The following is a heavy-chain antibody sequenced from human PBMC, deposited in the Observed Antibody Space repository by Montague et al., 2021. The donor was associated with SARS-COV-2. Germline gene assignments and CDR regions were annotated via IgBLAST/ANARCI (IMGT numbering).Heavy chain of an antibody. CDR3: ARGRLVGDSSSWYYFDY. Sequence: LRLSCAASGFTFSSYDMHWVRQAPGKGLEWIGQIFHSGITNYNPSLESRVTISVDKSKNQFSLRLSSVTAADTAVYYCARGRLVGDSSSWYYFDYWGQGALVPVSS. CDR2: IFHSGIT. V-gene: IGHV4-34*01. J-gene: IGHJ4*02. D-gene: IGHD6-13*01. CDR1: GFTFSSYD.